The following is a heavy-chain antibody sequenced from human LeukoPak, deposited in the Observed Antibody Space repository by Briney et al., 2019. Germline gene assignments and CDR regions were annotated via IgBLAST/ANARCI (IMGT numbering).Heavy chain of an antibody. CDR1: GFSLSTSGVG. D-gene: IGHD4-23*01. Sequence: SGPTLVKPTQTLTLTCTFSGFSLSTSGVGVGWIRQPPGKALEWLALIYWDDDKRYSPSLKSRLTITKDTSKNQVVLTMTNMDPVDTATYYCALRQMVTLYYAGWFDPWGQGTLVTVSS. V-gene: IGHV2-5*02. CDR3: ALRQMVTLYYAGWFDP. J-gene: IGHJ5*02. CDR2: IYWDDDK.